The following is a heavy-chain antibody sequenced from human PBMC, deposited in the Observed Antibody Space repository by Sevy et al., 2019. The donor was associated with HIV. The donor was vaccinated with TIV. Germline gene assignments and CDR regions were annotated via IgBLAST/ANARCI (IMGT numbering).Heavy chain of an antibody. CDR2: ISPFNGDT. Sequence: ASVKVSCQACGYTFTSYRIYWVRQAPGQGLEWMGWISPFNGDTNYAQKLQGRVTMITDTSTNTAYMEMRSLRSDETAVYYCARAYCSGGSCYSLAYWGQGTLVTVSS. CDR3: ARAYCSGGSCYSLAY. CDR1: GYTFTSYR. J-gene: IGHJ4*02. D-gene: IGHD2-15*01. V-gene: IGHV1-18*01.